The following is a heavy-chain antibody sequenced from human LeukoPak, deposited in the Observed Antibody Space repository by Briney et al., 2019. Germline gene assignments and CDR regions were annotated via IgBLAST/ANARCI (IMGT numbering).Heavy chain of an antibody. CDR2: IKPDGSEK. J-gene: IGHJ4*02. Sequence: GGSLRLSCAASRFTFSSYWMNWVRQAPGKGLEWAANIKPDGSEKYYVDSVKGRFTISRDNAMNSLYLQMNSLRAEDTAVYYCAKDPSCINDVCHGDFDYWGQGTLVTVSS. D-gene: IGHD2-8*01. CDR1: RFTFSSYW. CDR3: AKDPSCINDVCHGDFDY. V-gene: IGHV3-7*03.